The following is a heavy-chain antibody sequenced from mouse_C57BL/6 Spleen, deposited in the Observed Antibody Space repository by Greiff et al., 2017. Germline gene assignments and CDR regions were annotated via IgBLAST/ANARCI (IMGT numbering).Heavy chain of an antibody. Sequence: QVQLQQSGAELVKPGASVKISCKASGYAFSSYGMNWVKQRPGKGLEWIGQIYPGDGDTNYNGKFKGKATLTADKSSSTAYMQLSSLTSEDSAVYFCALLGRPLFAYWGQGTLVTVAA. D-gene: IGHD4-1*01. J-gene: IGHJ3*01. CDR1: GYAFSSYG. CDR3: ALLGRPLFAY. V-gene: IGHV1-80*01. CDR2: IYPGDGDT.